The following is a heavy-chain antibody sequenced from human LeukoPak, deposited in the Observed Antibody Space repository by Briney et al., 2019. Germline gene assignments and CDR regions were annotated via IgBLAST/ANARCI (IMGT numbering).Heavy chain of an antibody. J-gene: IGHJ4*02. CDR2: ISCDGSNK. CDR3: AKDWGHCFASGSSYFDS. Sequence: GGSLRLSCAASGFTFSSYSMNWVRQAPGKGLEWVAVISCDGSNKYYADSVKGRFTISRDNSKNSLQLQMNSLRTEDTAVYYCAKDWGHCFASGSSYFDSWGQGTPVTVSS. V-gene: IGHV3-30*18. CDR1: GFTFSSYS. D-gene: IGHD3-10*01.